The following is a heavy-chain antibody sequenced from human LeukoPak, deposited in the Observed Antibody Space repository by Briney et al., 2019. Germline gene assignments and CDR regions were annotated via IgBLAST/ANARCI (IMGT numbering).Heavy chain of an antibody. Sequence: TGGSLRLSCSASGFTFSSYAMHWVRQAPGKGLESVSAISSNGGSTYYADSVKGRFTISRDNSKNTLYLQMSSLRAEDTAVYYCVKDPRYSSSWYGSYFDYWGQGTLVTVSS. J-gene: IGHJ4*02. CDR2: ISSNGGST. V-gene: IGHV3-64D*06. CDR3: VKDPRYSSSWYGSYFDY. CDR1: GFTFSSYA. D-gene: IGHD6-13*01.